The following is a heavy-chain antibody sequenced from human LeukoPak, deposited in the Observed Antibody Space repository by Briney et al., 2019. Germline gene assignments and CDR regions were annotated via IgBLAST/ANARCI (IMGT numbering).Heavy chain of an antibody. J-gene: IGHJ3*02. Sequence: GASVKVSCKASGYTFTGDYMHWVRQAPGQGLEWMGWINPNSGGTNHAQKFQGRVTMTRDTSISTAYMELSRMRSDDTAVYYCARARAQQWLVHGWAFDIWGQGTMVTVSS. V-gene: IGHV1-2*02. CDR1: GYTFTGDY. D-gene: IGHD6-19*01. CDR2: INPNSGGT. CDR3: ARARAQQWLVHGWAFDI.